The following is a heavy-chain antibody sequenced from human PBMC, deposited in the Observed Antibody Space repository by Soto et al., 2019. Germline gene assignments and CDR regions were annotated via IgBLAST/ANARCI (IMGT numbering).Heavy chain of an antibody. V-gene: IGHV4-34*01. D-gene: IGHD3-10*01. J-gene: IGHJ4*02. CDR1: GGSFSGYY. CDR2: INHSGST. Sequence: PSETLSLTCAVYGGSFSGYYWSWIRQPPGKGLEWIGEINHSGSTNYNPSLKSRVTISVDTSKNQFSLKLSSVTAADTAVYYCARGRPYYYGSGSYLPDYWGQGTLVTVSS. CDR3: ARGRPYYYGSGSYLPDY.